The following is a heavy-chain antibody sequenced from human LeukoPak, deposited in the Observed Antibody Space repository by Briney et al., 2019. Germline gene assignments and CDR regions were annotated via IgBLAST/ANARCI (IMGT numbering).Heavy chain of an antibody. V-gene: IGHV1-69*13. CDR1: GGTFSSYA. D-gene: IGHD3-3*01. J-gene: IGHJ4*02. Sequence: SVKVSCKASGGTFSSYAISWVLQAPGQGLEWMGGIIPIFGTANYAQKFQGRVTITADESTSTAYMELSSLRSEDTAVYYCARRTIFGVANQETFDYWGQGTLVTVSS. CDR3: ARRTIFGVANQETFDY. CDR2: IIPIFGTA.